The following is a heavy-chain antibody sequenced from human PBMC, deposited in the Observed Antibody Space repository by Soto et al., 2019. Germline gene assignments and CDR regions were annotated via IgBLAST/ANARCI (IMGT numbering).Heavy chain of an antibody. V-gene: IGHV3-23*01. CDR2: ISGTGGST. J-gene: IGHJ4*02. CDR1: GFTFSSYA. Sequence: EVQLLESGGGLVQPGGSLRLSCAASGFTFSSYAMNWVRQAPGKGLEWVSGISGTGGSTYYADSVKGRFTISRDNSKNTRYLRMNSLRAEDPSVYYCAKNGNIVVVPAAPDSWGQGTLVTVSS. CDR3: AKNGNIVVVPAAPDS. D-gene: IGHD2-2*01.